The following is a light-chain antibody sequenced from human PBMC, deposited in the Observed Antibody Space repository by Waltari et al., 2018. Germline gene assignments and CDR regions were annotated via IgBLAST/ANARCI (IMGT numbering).Light chain of an antibody. V-gene: IGLV2-11*01. CDR3: SSYAGNYVA. J-gene: IGLJ2*01. Sequence: QSALTQPRSVSGSPGQSVTISCTGTRSDVGGFTFVSWYQQHPGTAPKLIISDVTKRPAGVPDRFSGSKSGNTASLTISGLQAEDEADYYCSSYAGNYVAFGGGTKLTVL. CDR1: RSDVGGFTF. CDR2: DVT.